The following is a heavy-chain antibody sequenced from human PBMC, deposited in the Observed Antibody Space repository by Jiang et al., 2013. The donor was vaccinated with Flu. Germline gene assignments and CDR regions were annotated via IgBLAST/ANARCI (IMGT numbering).Heavy chain of an antibody. J-gene: IGHJ4*02. CDR2: ITAGGGST. CDR1: SYW. D-gene: IGHD4-17*01. CDR3: TSHWAPGTTVTSLGSC. Sequence: SYWMTWVARLQEGAGVVSVITAGGGSTYYADSVKGRFTISRDNAKNSLYLQMNSLRAEDTAVYYCTSHWAPGTTVTSLGSCWGQGTLVTVSS. V-gene: IGHV3-23*01.